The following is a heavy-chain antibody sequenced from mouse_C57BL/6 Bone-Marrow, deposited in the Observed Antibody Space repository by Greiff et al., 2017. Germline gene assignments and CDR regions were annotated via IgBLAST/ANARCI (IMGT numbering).Heavy chain of an antibody. V-gene: IGHV5-6*02. CDR1: GFTFSSYG. Sequence: EVKLVESGGDLVKPGGSLKLSCAASGFTFSSYGMSWVRQTPDKRLEWVATISSGGSYTYYPDSVKGRFTISRDNAKNTRYLQMSSLKSEDTAMYYCARGYCGSSRYYAMDYWGQGTSVTVSS. J-gene: IGHJ4*01. CDR2: ISSGGSYT. CDR3: ARGYCGSSRYYAMDY. D-gene: IGHD1-1*01.